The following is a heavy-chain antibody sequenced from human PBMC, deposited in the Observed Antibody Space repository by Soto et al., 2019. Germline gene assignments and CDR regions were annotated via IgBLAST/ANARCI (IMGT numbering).Heavy chain of an antibody. CDR1: GGSISHYY. V-gene: IGHV4-59*01. CDR2: IFYSGNT. CDR3: ARGGEGASYYYDTSGFYFDY. Sequence: SETLSLTCTVSGGSISHYYWSWIRQPPGRGLEWIGYIFYSGNTNYNPSLKNRVTISVDTSKNQFSLKLNSVTAADTAVYYCARGGEGASYYYDTSGFYFDYWGQGTLVTVSS. D-gene: IGHD3-22*01. J-gene: IGHJ4*02.